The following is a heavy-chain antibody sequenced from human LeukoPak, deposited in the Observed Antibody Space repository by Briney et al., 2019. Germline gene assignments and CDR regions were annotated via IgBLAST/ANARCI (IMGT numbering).Heavy chain of an antibody. CDR2: IWYDGSKR. Sequence: GGSLRLSCAASGFTFSSHGMHWVRQAPGKGLEWVAVIWYDGSKRYYADSVKGRFTVSRDDSKNTLYLQMNSLRDEDTAVYYCARDPASSFDYWGQGTLVTVSS. CDR3: ARDPASSFDY. J-gene: IGHJ4*02. V-gene: IGHV3-33*01. D-gene: IGHD2-15*01. CDR1: GFTFSSHG.